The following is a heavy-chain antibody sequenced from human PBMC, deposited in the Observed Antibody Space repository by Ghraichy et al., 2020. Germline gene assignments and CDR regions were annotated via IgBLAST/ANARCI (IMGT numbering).Heavy chain of an antibody. CDR1: GITFGDYA. J-gene: IGHJ3*02. Sequence: GGSLRLSCTAFGITFGDYALSWFRQAPGKGLEWVGFTRSKAYGGTIEYAASVKGRFTISRDDSNSIAYLQMDSLKTEDTAVYYCTRSLRGFDIWGQGTMVTVSS. CDR2: TRSKAYGGTI. CDR3: TRSLRGFDI. V-gene: IGHV3-49*03.